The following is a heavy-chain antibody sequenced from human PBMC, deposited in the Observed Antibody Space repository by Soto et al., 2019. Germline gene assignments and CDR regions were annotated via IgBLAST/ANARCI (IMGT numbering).Heavy chain of an antibody. V-gene: IGHV4-39*01. J-gene: IGHJ5*02. CDR2: IYYSGST. Sequence: QLQLQESGPGLVKPSETLSLTCTVSGGSISSSSYYWGWIRQPPGKGLEWIGSIYYSGSTYYNPSLKGRVTMSVGTSKNPFTLKLSSVTAADTAVYYCASIRLSRAVAAPGNWFEPWGQGTLVTVSS. CDR1: GGSISSSSYY. D-gene: IGHD6-19*01. CDR3: ASIRLSRAVAAPGNWFEP.